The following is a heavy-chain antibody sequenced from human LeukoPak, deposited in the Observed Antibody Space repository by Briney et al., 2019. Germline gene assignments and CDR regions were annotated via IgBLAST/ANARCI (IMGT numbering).Heavy chain of an antibody. V-gene: IGHV4-31*03. CDR3: ARDGNWNDGGGYYYGMDV. Sequence: SETLSLTCTVSGGSISSGGYHWSWIRQHPGKGPEWIGYIYYSGSTYYNPSLKSRVTISVDTSKNQFSLKLSSVTAADTAVYYCARDGNWNDGGGYYYGMDVWGQGTTVTVSS. CDR1: GGSISSGGYH. J-gene: IGHJ6*02. D-gene: IGHD1-20*01. CDR2: IYYSGST.